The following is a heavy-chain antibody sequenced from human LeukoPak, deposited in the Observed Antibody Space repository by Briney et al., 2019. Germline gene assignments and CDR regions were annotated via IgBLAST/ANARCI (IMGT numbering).Heavy chain of an antibody. CDR1: GFTFDDYA. V-gene: IGHV3-9*03. D-gene: IGHD1-26*01. J-gene: IGHJ4*02. CDR3: AKDAKGGSYFYYFDY. Sequence: GGSLRLPCAASGFTFDDYAMHWVRQAPGKGLEWVSGISWNSGSIGYADSVKGRFTISRDNAKNSLFLQTNSLRAEDMALYYCAKDAKGGSYFYYFDYWGQGTLVTVSS. CDR2: ISWNSGSI.